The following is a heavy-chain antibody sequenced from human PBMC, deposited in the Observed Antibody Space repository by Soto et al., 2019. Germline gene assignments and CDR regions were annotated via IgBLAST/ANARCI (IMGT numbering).Heavy chain of an antibody. CDR1: GGTFSSYA. CDR2: IIPIFGTA. D-gene: IGHD1-1*01. V-gene: IGHV1-69*13. Sequence: ASVKVSCKASGGTFSSYAISWVRQAPGQGLEWMGGIIPIFGTANYAQKFQGRVTITADESTSTAYMELSSLRSEDTAVYYCARDRWGVKDNDAFDIWGQGKWSPSPQ. J-gene: IGHJ3*02. CDR3: ARDRWGVKDNDAFDI.